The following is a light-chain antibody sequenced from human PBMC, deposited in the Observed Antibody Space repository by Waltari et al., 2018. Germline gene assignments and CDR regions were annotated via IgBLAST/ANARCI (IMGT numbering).Light chain of an antibody. CDR3: QQYGNLLWT. J-gene: IGKJ1*01. Sequence: IVLTQSPGTLSLSPGERAPLACRASQSVSRVYLAWYQQEPGQAPRLLIYGASNRATGIPDRFSGSGSGTDFTLTISRLEPEDFAVYYCQQYGNLLWTFGQGTKVEIK. CDR1: QSVSRVY. V-gene: IGKV3-20*01. CDR2: GAS.